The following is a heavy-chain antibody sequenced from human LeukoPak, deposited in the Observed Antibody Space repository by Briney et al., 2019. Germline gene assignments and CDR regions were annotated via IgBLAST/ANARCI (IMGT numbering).Heavy chain of an antibody. J-gene: IGHJ4*02. CDR2: IYYSGST. D-gene: IGHD1-1*01. CDR1: GGSISSYY. V-gene: IGHV4-59*08. CDR3: ASSYLHYNWNDEVRFDY. Sequence: SETLSLTCTVSGGSISSYYWSWIRQPPGKGLEWIGYIYYSGSTNYNPSLKSRVTISVDTSKNQFSLKLSSVTAADTAVYYCASSYLHYNWNDEVRFDYWGQGTLVAVSS.